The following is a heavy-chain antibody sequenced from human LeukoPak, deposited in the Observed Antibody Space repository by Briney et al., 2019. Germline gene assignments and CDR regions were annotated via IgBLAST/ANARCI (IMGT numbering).Heavy chain of an antibody. Sequence: GGSLRLSCAASGFTFSSYSMNWVRQAPGKGLEWVSYISSSSSTIYYADSVKGRFTISRDNAKNSLYLQMNSLRAEDTAVYYCARVGGIGAFDIWGQGTMVTVSS. J-gene: IGHJ3*02. CDR1: GFTFSSYS. V-gene: IGHV3-48*04. D-gene: IGHD4-23*01. CDR3: ARVGGIGAFDI. CDR2: ISSSSSTI.